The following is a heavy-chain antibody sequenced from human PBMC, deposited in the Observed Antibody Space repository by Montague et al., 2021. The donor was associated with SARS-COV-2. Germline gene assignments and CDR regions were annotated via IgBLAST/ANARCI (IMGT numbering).Heavy chain of an antibody. CDR3: ARTTTRMLYPENAFDI. CDR1: GDSVSSYTAT. D-gene: IGHD2-15*01. V-gene: IGHV6-1*01. CDR2: TYDMSKWYH. Sequence: CAISGDSVSSYTATCTGSRQSPSNCIDGLGRTYDMSKWYHDYAISLKSRITINPDTSKNQFSLQLSSVAPEDTAVFYCARTTTRMLYPENAFDIWGQGTMVTVSS. J-gene: IGHJ3*02.